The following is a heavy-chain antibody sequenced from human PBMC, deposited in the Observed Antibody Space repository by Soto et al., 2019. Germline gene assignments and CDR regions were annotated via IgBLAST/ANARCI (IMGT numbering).Heavy chain of an antibody. CDR1: GFTFSSYW. V-gene: IGHV3-74*01. CDR2: LNSDGSTT. D-gene: IGHD3-10*01. J-gene: IGHJ6*03. Sequence: EVHLVESGGGLVQPGGSLRLSCAASGFTFSSYWMHWVRQAPGKGLVWVSRLNSDGSTTNYADSVKGRFTISRDNAKNTLYLQINSLTVDDTAVYYCARGVQGYYYMDVWGKGTTVTVSS. CDR3: ARGVQGYYYMDV.